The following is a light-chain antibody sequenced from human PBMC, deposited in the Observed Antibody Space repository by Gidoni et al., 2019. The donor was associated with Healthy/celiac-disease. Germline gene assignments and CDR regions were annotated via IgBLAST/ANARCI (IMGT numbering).Light chain of an antibody. CDR2: GAS. CDR3: QQYGTSPRT. J-gene: IGKJ4*01. CDR1: QTVSSSY. V-gene: IGKV3-20*01. Sequence: IVLTQSTGTLSFAPGERATLSCRASQTVSSSYLAWYKQKPGQAPRLLIYGASSRATGIPDRFSGSGSGTDFTLTISRLEPEDFALYYCQQYGTSPRTFGGGTKVEIK.